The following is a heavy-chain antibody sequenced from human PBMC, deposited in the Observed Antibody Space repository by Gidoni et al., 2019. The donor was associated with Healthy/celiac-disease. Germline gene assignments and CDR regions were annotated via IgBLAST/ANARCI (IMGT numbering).Heavy chain of an antibody. Sequence: QLQLQESGPGLVKPSETLSLTCTVSGGPISSSSYYWGWIRQPPGKGREWIGSICFSGSTYYNPSLKRRVTISVDTSKNQFSLKLSSVTAADTAVYYCARLWRSGWTSHPIDYWGQGTLVTVSS. V-gene: IGHV4-39*01. CDR2: ICFSGST. D-gene: IGHD6-19*01. CDR3: ARLWRSGWTSHPIDY. J-gene: IGHJ4*02. CDR1: GGPISSSSYY.